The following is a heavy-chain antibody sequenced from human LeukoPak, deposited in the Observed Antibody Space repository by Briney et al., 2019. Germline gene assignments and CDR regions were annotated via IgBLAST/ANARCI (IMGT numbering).Heavy chain of an antibody. D-gene: IGHD2-15*01. CDR2: IYPGDSDT. V-gene: IGHV5-51*01. Sequence: GESLKISCKGSGYSFTSYWIGWVRQMPGKGLEWMGIIYPGDSDTRYSPSFQGQVTISADRSISTAYLQWSSLKASDTAMYYCARGATPSVDYFDYWGQGTLVTVSS. J-gene: IGHJ4*02. CDR1: GYSFTSYW. CDR3: ARGATPSVDYFDY.